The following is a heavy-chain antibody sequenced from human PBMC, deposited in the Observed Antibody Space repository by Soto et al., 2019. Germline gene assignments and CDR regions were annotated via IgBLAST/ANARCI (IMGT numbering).Heavy chain of an antibody. V-gene: IGHV3-23*01. CDR1: GFTFSSFA. D-gene: IGHD3-3*02. CDR2: ISGSGGST. Sequence: EVQLLESGGGLLQPGVSLRLSCAASGFTFSSFALSWVRQAPGKGLEWVSSISGSGGSTYYADSVKGRFTISRDNSKNTLFMHMNSLRVEATAVYFCAKERRTYGGSRDPFDSWGQGTRVTVSS. CDR3: AKERRTYGGSRDPFDS. J-gene: IGHJ4*02.